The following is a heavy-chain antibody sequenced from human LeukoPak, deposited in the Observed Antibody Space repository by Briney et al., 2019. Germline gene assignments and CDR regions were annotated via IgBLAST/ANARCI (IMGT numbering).Heavy chain of an antibody. D-gene: IGHD4-17*01. CDR1: GGSIRSYY. CDR3: ARTGSTVTMLYPFDH. V-gene: IGHV4-59*01. Sequence: ETESLTCTVSGGSIRSYYWSWIRQPPWKGLERIGYIYYSGSTNYNPSLKSRVTISVDTSKNQFSLKLSSVTAADTAVYYCARTGSTVTMLYPFDHWGQGTLVTVSS. J-gene: IGHJ4*02. CDR2: IYYSGST.